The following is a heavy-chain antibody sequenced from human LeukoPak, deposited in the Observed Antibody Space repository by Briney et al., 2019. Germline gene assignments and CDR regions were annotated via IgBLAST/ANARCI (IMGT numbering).Heavy chain of an antibody. CDR3: ARVDY. Sequence: GGSLRLSCAASGFTFNSYAMHWVRQAPGKGLEWVAVISYDGSNKYYADSVKGRFTISRDNSKNTLYLQMNSLRAEDTAVYYCARVDYWGQGTLVTVSS. V-gene: IGHV3-30-3*01. CDR1: GFTFNSYA. J-gene: IGHJ4*02. CDR2: ISYDGSNK.